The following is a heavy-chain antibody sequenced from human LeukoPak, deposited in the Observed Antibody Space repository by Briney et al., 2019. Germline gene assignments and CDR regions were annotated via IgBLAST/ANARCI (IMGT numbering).Heavy chain of an antibody. Sequence: KPSETLSLTCAVYGGSFSGHYWSWIRQPPGKGLEWIGEINHSGSTNYNPSLKSRVTISVDTSKNQFSLKLSSVTAADTAVYYCASRPKHNYYDSSGYGEPDGYWGQGTLVTVSS. CDR1: GGSFSGHY. CDR2: INHSGST. D-gene: IGHD3-22*01. J-gene: IGHJ4*02. V-gene: IGHV4-34*01. CDR3: ASRPKHNYYDSSGYGEPDGY.